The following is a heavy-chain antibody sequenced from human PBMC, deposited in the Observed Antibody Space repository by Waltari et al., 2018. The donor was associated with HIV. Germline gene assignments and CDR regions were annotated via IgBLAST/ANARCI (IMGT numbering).Heavy chain of an antibody. CDR3: AKDLYCGVGTCYSRVSDY. CDR2: VSASGDDS. Sequence: EIQLLEFGGDLVQPGGSLRLSCRTSGFIFKDFGLPWVRQAPGKGLECVSSVSASGDDSHYADSVKGRFTVSRDKSTNTLFLQMNSLRVEDTAIYYCAKDLYCGVGTCYSRVSDYWGRGTLVTVSS. D-gene: IGHD2-21*01. J-gene: IGHJ4*02. V-gene: IGHV3-23*01. CDR1: GFIFKDFG.